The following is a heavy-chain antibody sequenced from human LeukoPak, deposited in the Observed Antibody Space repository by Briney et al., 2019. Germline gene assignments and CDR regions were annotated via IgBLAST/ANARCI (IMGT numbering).Heavy chain of an antibody. CDR2: INNDGTST. Sequence: PGESLRLSCGVSRFTFSRYWMHWVRQAPGKGLVWVSRINNDGTSTRYADSVKGRFTISRDNAKNTLYLQMNSLRAEDTAVYYCVKDYGDNYWFFDYWGQGTLVTGSS. D-gene: IGHD4-17*01. J-gene: IGHJ4*02. CDR1: RFTFSRYW. V-gene: IGHV3-74*01. CDR3: VKDYGDNYWFFDY.